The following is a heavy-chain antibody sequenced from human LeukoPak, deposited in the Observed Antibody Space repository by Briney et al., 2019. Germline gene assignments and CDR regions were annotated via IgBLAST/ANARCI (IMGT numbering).Heavy chain of an antibody. CDR3: ARGYIVVVPAAIPTPFDY. D-gene: IGHD2-2*02. Sequence: SETLSLTCAVYGGSFSGYYWSWIRQPPGKGLEWVGEINHSGSTNYNPSLKSRLTISVDTSKNQFSRKLSSVTAADTAVYYCARGYIVVVPAAIPTPFDYWGQGTLVTVSS. J-gene: IGHJ4*02. CDR2: INHSGST. V-gene: IGHV4-34*01. CDR1: GGSFSGYY.